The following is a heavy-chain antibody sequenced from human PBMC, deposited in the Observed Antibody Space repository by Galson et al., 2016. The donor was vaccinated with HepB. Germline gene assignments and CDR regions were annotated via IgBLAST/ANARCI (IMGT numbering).Heavy chain of an antibody. J-gene: IGHJ6*04. CDR2: IYHNRAT. V-gene: IGHV4-30-4*01. Sequence: TLFPTCTVSAASISCCVHCLSWVRQSPEKGLEWLGYIYHNRATNYTPSRKLPASMSFDTSKNQFSLMLRYVAAAVTSVYFCARGNCRGANCNSGGSYYWYGLDVWGKGTTVTVSA. CDR1: AASISCCVHC. D-gene: IGHD2-15*01. CDR3: ARGNCRGANCNSGGSYYWYGLDV.